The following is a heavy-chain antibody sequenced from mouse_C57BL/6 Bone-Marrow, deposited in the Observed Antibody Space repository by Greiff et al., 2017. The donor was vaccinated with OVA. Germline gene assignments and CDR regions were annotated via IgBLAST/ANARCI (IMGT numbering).Heavy chain of an antibody. D-gene: IGHD2-3*01. V-gene: IGHV1-64*01. CDR2: IHPISGST. J-gene: IGHJ3*01. CDR3: ARKYDGYPAWFAY. CDR1: GYTFTSYW. Sequence: QVQLQQSGAELVKPGASVKLSCKASGYTFTSYWMHWVKQRPGQGLEWIGMIHPISGSTNYNEKFKSKATLTVDKSSSTAYMQLSSLTSEDSAVYYCARKYDGYPAWFAYWGQGTLVTVSA.